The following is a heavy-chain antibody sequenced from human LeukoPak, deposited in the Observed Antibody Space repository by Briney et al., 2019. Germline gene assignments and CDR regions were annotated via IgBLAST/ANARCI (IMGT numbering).Heavy chain of an antibody. CDR1: GYTFTSYY. CDR2: INPSGGST. Sequence: ASVKVSCKASGYTFTSYYMHWVRQAPGQGLEWMGIINPSGGSTSYAQKFQGRVTMTRDTSTSTVYMELSSLRSEDTAVYYCASIKYHYDSSTRDAFDIWGQGTMVTVSS. V-gene: IGHV1-46*01. CDR3: ASIKYHYDSSTRDAFDI. D-gene: IGHD3-22*01. J-gene: IGHJ3*02.